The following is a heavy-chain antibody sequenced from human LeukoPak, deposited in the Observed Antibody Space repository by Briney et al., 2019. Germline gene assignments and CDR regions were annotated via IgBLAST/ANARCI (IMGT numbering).Heavy chain of an antibody. CDR1: GFTFSSYW. Sequence: GGSLRLSCAASGFTFSSYWMHWVRQAPGKGLVWVSRINSDGSSTSYADSVKGRFTISRDNAKNTLYVQMESLRAGDTAVYYWASIVVPAAPDAYRGQGTLVTVSS. V-gene: IGHV3-74*01. J-gene: IGHJ4*02. D-gene: IGHD2-2*01. CDR3: ASIVVPAAPDAY. CDR2: INSDGSST.